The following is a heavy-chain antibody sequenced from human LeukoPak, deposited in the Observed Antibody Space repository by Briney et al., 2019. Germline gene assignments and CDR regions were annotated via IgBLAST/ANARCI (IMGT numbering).Heavy chain of an antibody. V-gene: IGHV5-51*01. CDR2: IYPGDSDT. CDR1: GYSFTSYW. J-gene: IGHJ4*02. D-gene: IGHD6-19*01. CDR3: AKMGALDSGRYLYYFDY. Sequence: GESLKISCKGSGYSFTSYWIGWVRQMPGKGLEWMGIIYPGDSDTRYSPSFQGQVIISADKSISTAYLQWSSLKASDTAMYYCAKMGALDSGRYLYYFDYWGQGTLVTVSS.